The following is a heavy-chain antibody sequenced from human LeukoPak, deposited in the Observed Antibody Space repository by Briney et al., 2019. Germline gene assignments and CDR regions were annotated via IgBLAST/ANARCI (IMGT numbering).Heavy chain of an antibody. CDR1: GASISSYY. Sequence: PSETLSLTCTVSGASISSYYWSWIRQPAGKGLEWIGRISTSGSTNYNPSLKSRVTMSVDTSKGQFSLKLTSMTAADTAVYYCARELYSGSYYPYYFDYWGQGTLVTVSS. CDR2: ISTSGST. V-gene: IGHV4-4*07. J-gene: IGHJ4*02. CDR3: ARELYSGSYYPYYFDY. D-gene: IGHD1-26*01.